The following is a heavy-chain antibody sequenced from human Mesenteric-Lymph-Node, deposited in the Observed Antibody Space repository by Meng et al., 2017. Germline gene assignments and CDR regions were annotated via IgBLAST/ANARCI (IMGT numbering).Heavy chain of an antibody. CDR1: GYTFSGYY. Sequence: ASVKVSCKASGYTFSGYYMHWVRQAPGQGLEWMGWINPKSGGTNYAQKFQGRVTMTRDTSISTAYMELSRLRSDDTAVYYCARDLRGYSGYDAWFDPWGQGTLVTVSS. CDR3: ARDLRGYSGYDAWFDP. V-gene: IGHV1-2*02. D-gene: IGHD5-12*01. J-gene: IGHJ5*02. CDR2: INPKSGGT.